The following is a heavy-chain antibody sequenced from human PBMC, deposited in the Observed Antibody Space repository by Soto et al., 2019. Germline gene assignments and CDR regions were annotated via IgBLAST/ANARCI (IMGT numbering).Heavy chain of an antibody. Sequence: PXGSLRLSCAASGFTFSSYEMNWVRQAPGKGLEWVSYISSSGSTIYYADSVKGRFTISRDNAKNSLYLQMNSLRAEDTAVYYCARNGLPKGDYNNYYYGMDVWGQGTTVTVSS. J-gene: IGHJ6*02. CDR2: ISSSGSTI. CDR3: ARNGLPKGDYNNYYYGMDV. CDR1: GFTFSSYE. V-gene: IGHV3-48*03. D-gene: IGHD4-17*01.